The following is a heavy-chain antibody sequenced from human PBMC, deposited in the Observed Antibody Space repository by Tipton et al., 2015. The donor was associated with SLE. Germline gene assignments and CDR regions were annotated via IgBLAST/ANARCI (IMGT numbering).Heavy chain of an antibody. CDR2: VHYSGAT. J-gene: IGHJ6*02. D-gene: IGHD2-2*02. Sequence: TLSLTCTVSGGSIGNYYWSWIRQPPGKGLEWIAYVHYSGATSYNPSLKSRVTISMDTSKNQFYLQMSSVTAADTAVYYCAKYPASLDYYHAMDVWGQGTTVTVSS. V-gene: IGHV4-59*01. CDR3: AKYPASLDYYHAMDV. CDR1: GGSIGNYY.